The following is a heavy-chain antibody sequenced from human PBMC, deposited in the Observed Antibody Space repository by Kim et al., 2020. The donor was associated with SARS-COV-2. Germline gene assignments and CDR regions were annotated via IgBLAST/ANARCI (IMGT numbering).Heavy chain of an antibody. CDR1: GGSISNSNW. V-gene: IGHV4-4*02. Sequence: SETLSLTCVVSGGSISNSNWWNWVRQPPGKRLEWIGEVYHSGTTNYNPSLKSRVTMSVDKSKNQFSLKLTSVTAADTALYYCARGSIPTVGGAFDIWGQG. D-gene: IGHD6-13*01. CDR2: VYHSGTT. J-gene: IGHJ3*02. CDR3: ARGSIPTVGGAFDI.